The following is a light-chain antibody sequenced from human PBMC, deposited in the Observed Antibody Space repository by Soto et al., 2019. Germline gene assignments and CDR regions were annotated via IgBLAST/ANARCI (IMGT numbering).Light chain of an antibody. CDR1: QGISSY. V-gene: IGKV1-8*01. Sequence: AIRMTQSPSSFSASTGDRVTITCRASQGISSYLAWYQQKPGKAPKLLIYAASTLQSGVPSGFSGSGSGTEFTLTISSLQPDDFATYYCQQYNSYPWTFGQGTKVDIK. CDR2: AAS. CDR3: QQYNSYPWT. J-gene: IGKJ1*01.